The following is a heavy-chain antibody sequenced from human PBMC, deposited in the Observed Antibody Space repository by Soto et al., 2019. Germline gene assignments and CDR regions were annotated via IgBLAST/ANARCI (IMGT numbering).Heavy chain of an antibody. J-gene: IGHJ5*02. D-gene: IGHD4-17*01. CDR2: IWYDGSNK. Sequence: GGSLRLSCAASGFTFSSYGMHWVRQAPGKGLEWVAVIWYDGSNKYYADSVKGRFTISRDNSKNTLYLQMNSLRAEDTAVYYCARDFVYYGDEVIRWFDPWGQGTLVTVSS. CDR1: GFTFSSYG. CDR3: ARDFVYYGDEVIRWFDP. V-gene: IGHV3-33*01.